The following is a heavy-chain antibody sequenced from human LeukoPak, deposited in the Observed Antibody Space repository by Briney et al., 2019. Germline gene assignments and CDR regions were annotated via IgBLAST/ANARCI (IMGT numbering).Heavy chain of an antibody. CDR1: GGSISSGGYY. Sequence: PSETLSLTCTVSGGSISSGGYYWSWIRQHPGKGLEWIGYIYYSGSTYYNPSLKSRVTIPVDTSKNQFSLKLSSVTAADTAVYYCAREGGLRYYFDYWGQGTLVTVSS. V-gene: IGHV4-31*03. CDR3: AREGGLRYYFDY. CDR2: IYYSGST. J-gene: IGHJ4*02. D-gene: IGHD1-26*01.